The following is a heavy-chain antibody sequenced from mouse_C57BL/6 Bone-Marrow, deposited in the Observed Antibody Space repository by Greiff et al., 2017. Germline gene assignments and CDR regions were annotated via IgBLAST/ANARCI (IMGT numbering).Heavy chain of an antibody. D-gene: IGHD2-2*01. CDR3: ERAATMVTTKDY. Sequence: ESGPGLVKPSQSLSLTCSVTGYSITSGYYWNWIRQFPGNKLEWMGYISYDGSNNYNPSLKNRISITRDTSKNQFFLKLNSVTTEDTATYYCERAATMVTTKDYWGQGTTLTVSS. J-gene: IGHJ2*01. CDR2: ISYDGSN. V-gene: IGHV3-6*01. CDR1: GYSITSGYY.